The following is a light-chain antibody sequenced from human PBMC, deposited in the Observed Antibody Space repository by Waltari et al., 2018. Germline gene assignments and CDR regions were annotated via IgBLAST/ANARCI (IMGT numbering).Light chain of an antibody. CDR1: RDISLY. J-gene: IGKJ1*01. Sequence: IQMTQSSSSLSASVGDRVTITCRASRDISLYLAWYQQRPGKVPRLLMYGASSLQSGVPSRFSGSGSGTDFTLTISSLQPEDVATYYCQKYDTAPWAFGQGTKVEIK. V-gene: IGKV1-27*01. CDR3: QKYDTAPWA. CDR2: GAS.